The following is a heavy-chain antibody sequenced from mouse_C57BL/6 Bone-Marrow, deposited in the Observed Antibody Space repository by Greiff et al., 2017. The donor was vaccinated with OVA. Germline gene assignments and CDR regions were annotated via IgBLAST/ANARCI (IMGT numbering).Heavy chain of an antibody. CDR1: GFNFKNSC. Sequence: EVQLQESVAELVRPGASVKLSCTASGFNFKNSCMHWVKQRPEQGLEWIGRIDPANGNTKYAPKFKGKATITADTSSNTPYLQLSSLTSEDTAIYYCARELVSFAYWGQGTLVTVSA. CDR3: ARELVSFAY. J-gene: IGHJ3*01. V-gene: IGHV14-3*01. D-gene: IGHD4-1*01. CDR2: IDPANGNT.